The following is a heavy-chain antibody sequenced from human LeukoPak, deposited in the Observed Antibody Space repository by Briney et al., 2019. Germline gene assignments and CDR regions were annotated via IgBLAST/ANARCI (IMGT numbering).Heavy chain of an antibody. CDR3: AKIPPVQWELLCFDY. V-gene: IGHV3-23*01. J-gene: IGHJ4*02. Sequence: GGSLRLSCAASGFTFSSYAMSWVRQAPGKGLEWVSAISGSGGSTCYADSVKGRFTISRDNSKNTLYLQMNSLRAEDTDAYYCAKIPPVQWELLCFDYWGQGTLVTVSS. CDR2: ISGSGGST. D-gene: IGHD1-26*01. CDR1: GFTFSSYA.